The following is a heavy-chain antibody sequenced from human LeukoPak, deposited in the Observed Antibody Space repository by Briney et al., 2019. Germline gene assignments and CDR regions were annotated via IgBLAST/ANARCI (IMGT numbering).Heavy chain of an antibody. CDR1: GFTFSSYA. CDR3: ATTNRDDFWSGYYIC. D-gene: IGHD3-3*01. J-gene: IGHJ4*02. Sequence: SLRPSCAASGFTFSSYAMSWVRQAPGKGLEWVSAISGSGGSTYYADSVKGRFTISRDNSKNTLYLQMNSLRAEDTAVYYCATTNRDDFWSGYYICWGQGTLVTVSS. V-gene: IGHV3-23*01. CDR2: ISGSGGST.